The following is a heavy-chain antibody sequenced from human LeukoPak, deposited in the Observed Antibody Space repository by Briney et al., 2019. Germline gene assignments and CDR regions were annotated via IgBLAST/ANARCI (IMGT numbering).Heavy chain of an antibody. CDR2: ISGSGGST. J-gene: IGHJ4*02. CDR3: ARPRTTVTTTFDY. Sequence: GGSLRLSCAASGFTFSSYAMNWVRQAPGKGLEWISDISGSGGSTFYADFVKGRFTIPRDNSKNTLNLQMNSLRAEDTAVYYCARPRTTVTTTFDYWGQGTLVTVSS. V-gene: IGHV3-23*01. CDR1: GFTFSSYA. D-gene: IGHD4-17*01.